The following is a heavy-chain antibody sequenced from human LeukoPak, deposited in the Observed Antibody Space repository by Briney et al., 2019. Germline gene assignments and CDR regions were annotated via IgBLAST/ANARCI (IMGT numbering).Heavy chain of an antibody. CDR1: GYPISSGYY. CDR2: IYHSGST. D-gene: IGHD4-17*01. J-gene: IGHJ5*02. Sequence: SETLSLTCTVSGYPISSGYYWGWIRQPPGKGLEWIGSIYHSGSTYYNPSLKSRVTISVDTSKNQFSLKLSSVTAADTAVYYCARDLLMGADYGDPRRWFDPWGQGTLVTVSS. CDR3: ARDLLMGADYGDPRRWFDP. V-gene: IGHV4-38-2*02.